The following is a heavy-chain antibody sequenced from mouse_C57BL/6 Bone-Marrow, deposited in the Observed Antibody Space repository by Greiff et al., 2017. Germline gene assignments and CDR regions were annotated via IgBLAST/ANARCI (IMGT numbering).Heavy chain of an antibody. CDR3: ARQRVDYYGSSDWYFDV. D-gene: IGHD1-1*01. J-gene: IGHJ1*03. CDR2: IGNGGGGT. Sequence: EVHLVESGGGLVQPGGSLKLSCAASGFTFSDYYMYWVRQTPEKGLEWVAYIGNGGGGTYYPDTVKGRFTISRDNAKNTLYLQMSRLKSEDTAMYYCARQRVDYYGSSDWYFDVWGTGTTVTVSS. V-gene: IGHV5-12*01. CDR1: GFTFSDYY.